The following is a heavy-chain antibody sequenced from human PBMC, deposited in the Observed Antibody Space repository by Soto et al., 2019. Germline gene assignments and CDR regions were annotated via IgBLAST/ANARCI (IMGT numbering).Heavy chain of an antibody. D-gene: IGHD3-10*01. J-gene: IGHJ4*02. V-gene: IGHV3-33*03. CDR1: GFTFSSYG. CDR3: AKSYFTSGNYGPLDY. Sequence: PGGSLRLSCVASGFTFSSYGMHWVRQAPGKGLEWVAVIWYDGSNKYYADSVKGRFTISRDDSKNTLYLQMNSLRAEDTAVYYCAKSYFTSGNYGPLDYWGQGTLVTVSS. CDR2: IWYDGSNK.